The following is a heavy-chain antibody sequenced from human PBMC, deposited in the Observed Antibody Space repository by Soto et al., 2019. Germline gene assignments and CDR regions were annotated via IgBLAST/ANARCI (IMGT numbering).Heavy chain of an antibody. CDR1: GGIFGSHG. J-gene: IGHJ3*01. CDR3: VRDRRIYYSDPHDEFVAADYEV. CDR2: FIPIFRTL. D-gene: IGHD3-22*01. Sequence: QVQLIQSEAEVKKPGSSVRVSCTASGGIFGSHGFSWVRQAPGQRLEWVGGFIPIFRTLTYTEKCQARVRIAADESTNTVYLELSSLTSEDTAVYYCVRDRRIYYSDPHDEFVAADYEVWGQGTMVSVSS. V-gene: IGHV1-69*01.